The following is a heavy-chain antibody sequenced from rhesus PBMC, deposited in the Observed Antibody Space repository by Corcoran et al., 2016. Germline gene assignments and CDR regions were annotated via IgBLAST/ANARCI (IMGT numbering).Heavy chain of an antibody. Sequence: QVQLVQSGAEVKKPGSSVKVSCKASGYTFTDYYMHWVRQAPRQGLEWIGWINPYNGNTNYAQKFQGRVTMTRGTSTSTAYMELSSLRSEDTAVYYCAREGYSNYVDFDYWGQGVLVTVSS. D-gene: IGHD4-23*01. J-gene: IGHJ4*01. CDR1: GYTFTDYY. CDR2: INPYNGNT. V-gene: IGHV1S2*01. CDR3: AREGYSNYVDFDY.